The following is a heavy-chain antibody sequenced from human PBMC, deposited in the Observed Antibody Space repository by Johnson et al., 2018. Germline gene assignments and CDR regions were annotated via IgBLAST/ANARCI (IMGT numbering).Heavy chain of an antibody. Sequence: VQLVQSGGGVVQPGRSLRLSCAASGFTFDDYAMHWVRQAPGKGLEWVSGIRWNSGSIGYADSVEGRFTISRDKANNSLYLQMNSLRPEDKALYYCAKAPVGWLGEGAEYFQHWGQGTLVTVSS. CDR2: IRWNSGSI. V-gene: IGHV3-9*01. CDR3: AKAPVGWLGEGAEYFQH. J-gene: IGHJ1*01. D-gene: IGHD3-3*01. CDR1: GFTFDDYA.